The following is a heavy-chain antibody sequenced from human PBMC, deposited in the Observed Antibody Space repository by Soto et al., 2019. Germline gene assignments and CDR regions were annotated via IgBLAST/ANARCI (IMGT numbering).Heavy chain of an antibody. CDR2: IKQDGSEK. D-gene: IGHD3-3*01. CDR1: GFTFSSYW. V-gene: IGHV3-7*03. Sequence: GSLRLSCAASGFTFSSYWMSWVRQAPGKGLEWVANIKQDGSEKYYVDSVKGRFTISRDNAKNSLYLQMNSLRAEDTAVYYCARALTIFGVVPTGYWGQGTLVTVSS. J-gene: IGHJ4*02. CDR3: ARALTIFGVVPTGY.